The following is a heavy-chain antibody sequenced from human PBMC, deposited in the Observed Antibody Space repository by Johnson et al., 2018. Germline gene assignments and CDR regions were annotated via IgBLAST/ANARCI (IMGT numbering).Heavy chain of an antibody. CDR2: IGTAGDT. J-gene: IGHJ3*02. Sequence: VQLVQSGGGLVQPGGSLRLSCAASGFTFSSYDMHWVRQATGKGLEWVSAIGTAGDTYYPGSVKGRFTISRENAKNSLYLQMNSLRAEDTAVYYCARDKPPLGTGTTSVAFDIWGQGTMVTVSS. CDR3: ARDKPPLGTGTTSVAFDI. D-gene: IGHD1-1*01. V-gene: IGHV3-13*01. CDR1: GFTFSSYD.